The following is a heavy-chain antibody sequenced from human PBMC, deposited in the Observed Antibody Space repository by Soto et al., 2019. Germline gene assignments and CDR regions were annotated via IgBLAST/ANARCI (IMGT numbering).Heavy chain of an antibody. CDR1: GFTFSSFA. J-gene: IGHJ2*01. CDR2: ISYYGTTQ. D-gene: IGHD2-21*02. CDR3: ARDPCGDCFDWSCDP. Sequence: QAQLVESGVGVVQPGRSLTLSCSASGFTFSSFAIHWFRQAPGKGLEWVAAISYYGTTQFSADSVKGRSSISRDNTKNALYLQVHTLRGEDTAAYCCARDPCGDCFDWSCDPWGHGTLVTVSS. V-gene: IGHV3-30*04.